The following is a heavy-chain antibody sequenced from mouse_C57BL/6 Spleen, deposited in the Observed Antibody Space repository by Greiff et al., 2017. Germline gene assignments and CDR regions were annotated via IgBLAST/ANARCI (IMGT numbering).Heavy chain of an antibody. Sequence: EVQLQQSGPVLVKPGASVKMSCKASGYTFTDYYMNWVKQSHGKSLEWIGVINPYNGGTSYNQKFKGKATLTVDKSSSTAYMELNSLTSEDSAVYYCARGGLRRDWYFDVWGTGTTVTVSS. J-gene: IGHJ1*03. V-gene: IGHV1-19*01. CDR1: GYTFTDYY. CDR3: ARGGLRRDWYFDV. CDR2: INPYNGGT. D-gene: IGHD2-4*01.